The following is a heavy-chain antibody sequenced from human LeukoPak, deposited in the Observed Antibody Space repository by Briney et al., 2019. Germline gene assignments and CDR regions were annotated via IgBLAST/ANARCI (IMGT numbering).Heavy chain of an antibody. CDR2: IIPILGIA. J-gene: IGHJ4*02. D-gene: IGHD3-22*01. CDR3: ARPVHPYYDSSGYYPENFDY. V-gene: IGHV1-69*04. Sequence: GASVKVSCKASGGTFSSYAISWVRQAPGQGLEWMGRIIPILGIANYAQKFQGRVTITADKSTSTAYMELSSLRSEDTAVYYCARPVHPYYDSSGYYPENFDYWGQGTLVTVSS. CDR1: GGTFSSYA.